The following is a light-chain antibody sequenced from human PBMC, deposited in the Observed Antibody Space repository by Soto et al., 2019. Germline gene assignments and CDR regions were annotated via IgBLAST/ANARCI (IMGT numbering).Light chain of an antibody. CDR3: LQYNTYSPYT. CDR1: QSISIW. J-gene: IGKJ2*01. V-gene: IGKV1-5*03. Sequence: DIQMTQSPSTLSASVGDRVTITCRASQSISIWLAWYQQKPGKVPKLLIYKASNLESGVPSRFSGGGSGTEFTLTINSLQPDDFATYYCLQYNTYSPYTFGQGTKLEIK. CDR2: KAS.